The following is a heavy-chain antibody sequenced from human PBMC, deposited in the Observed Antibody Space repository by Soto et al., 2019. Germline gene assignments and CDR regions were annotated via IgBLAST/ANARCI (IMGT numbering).Heavy chain of an antibody. V-gene: IGHV4-61*01. CDR1: GGSVSSGIYY. CDR2: ISYSGST. D-gene: IGHD6-13*01. CDR3: ARDLGSSFWFDP. J-gene: IGHJ5*02. Sequence: PSETLSLTCTVSGGSVSSGIYYWIWIRQPPGKGLEWIGYISYSGSTNYNPSLKSRVTISVDTSKNQFSLKLSSVTAADTAVYYCARDLGSSFWFDPWGQGTLVTVS.